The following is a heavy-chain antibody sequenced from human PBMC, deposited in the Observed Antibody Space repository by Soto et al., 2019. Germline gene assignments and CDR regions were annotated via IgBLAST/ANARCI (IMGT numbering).Heavy chain of an antibody. J-gene: IGHJ4*02. Sequence: NLPETLSLTCTVSGGSISSSSYYWGWIRQPPGKGLEWIGSIYYSGSTYYNPSLKSRVTISVDTSKNQFSLKLSSVTAADTAVYYCARHGRIVGATSFFGYWGQGTLVTVSS. CDR2: IYYSGST. CDR1: GGSISSSSYY. D-gene: IGHD1-26*01. V-gene: IGHV4-39*01. CDR3: ARHGRIVGATSFFGY.